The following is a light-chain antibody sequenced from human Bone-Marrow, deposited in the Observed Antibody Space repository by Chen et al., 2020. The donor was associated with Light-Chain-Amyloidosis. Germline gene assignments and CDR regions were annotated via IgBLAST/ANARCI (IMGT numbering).Light chain of an antibody. CDR3: QVWDRSSDRPV. CDR1: NIGSTS. V-gene: IGLV3-21*02. J-gene: IGLJ3*02. Sequence: SYVLTQPSSVSVAPGQTATIACGGNNIGSTSVHWYQQTPGQAPLLVVYDDRDRPSGIPERLSGSNCGNTATLSISRVEAGDEADYYCQVWDRSSDRPVFGGGTKLTVL. CDR2: DDR.